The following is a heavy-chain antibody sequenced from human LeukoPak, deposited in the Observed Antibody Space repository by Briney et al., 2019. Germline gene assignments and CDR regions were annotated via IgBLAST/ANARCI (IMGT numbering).Heavy chain of an antibody. D-gene: IGHD4-17*01. J-gene: IGHJ6*02. V-gene: IGHV3-30*18. CDR1: GFPFSSYG. CDR2: ISYDGSNK. Sequence: PGRSLRLSCAASGFPFSSYGMHWVRQAPGKGLEWVAVISYDGSNKYYADSVKGRFIISRDNSKNTLYLQMNSLRAEDTAVYYCAKEGRDYGDYNYYYGMDVWGQGTTVTVSS. CDR3: AKEGRDYGDYNYYYGMDV.